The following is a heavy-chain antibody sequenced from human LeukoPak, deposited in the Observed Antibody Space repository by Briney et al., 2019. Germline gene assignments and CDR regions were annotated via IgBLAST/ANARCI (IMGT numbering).Heavy chain of an antibody. J-gene: IGHJ3*02. Sequence: GGSLRLSCAASGFTFSSYAMSWVRQAPGKGLEWVSSISSSSSYIYYADSVKGRFTISRDNAKNSLYLQMNSLRAEDTAVYYCARDGLDTAMVTFAAFDIWGQGTMVTVSS. CDR3: ARDGLDTAMVTFAAFDI. V-gene: IGHV3-21*01. CDR2: ISSSSSYI. CDR1: GFTFSSYA. D-gene: IGHD5-18*01.